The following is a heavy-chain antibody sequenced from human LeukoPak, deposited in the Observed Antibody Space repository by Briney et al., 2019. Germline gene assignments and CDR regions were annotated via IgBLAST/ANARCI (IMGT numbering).Heavy chain of an antibody. CDR2: IFYSGST. Sequence: SETLSLTCTVSGGSISTSSYYWGWVRQPPGKGLEWIGNIFYSGSTYYSPSLKSRVTISLDTSRNQFSLKLSSVTAADTAVYYCARMVAGTYYWGQGTLVTVSS. CDR3: ARMVAGTYY. CDR1: GGSISTSSYY. D-gene: IGHD6-19*01. V-gene: IGHV4-39*07. J-gene: IGHJ4*02.